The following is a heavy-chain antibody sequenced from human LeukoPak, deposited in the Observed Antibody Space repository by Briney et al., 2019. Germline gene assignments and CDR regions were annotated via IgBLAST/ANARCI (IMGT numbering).Heavy chain of an antibody. J-gene: IGHJ4*02. V-gene: IGHV4-59*01. CDR1: GGSISSYY. D-gene: IGHD6-19*01. Sequence: SETLSLTCTVSGGSISSYYWSWIRQPPGKGLEWIGYIYYSGSTNYNPSLKSRVTISVDTSKNQFSLRLSSVTAADTAVYYCAREVVSGWYDYFDYWGQGTLVTVSS. CDR3: AREVVSGWYDYFDY. CDR2: IYYSGST.